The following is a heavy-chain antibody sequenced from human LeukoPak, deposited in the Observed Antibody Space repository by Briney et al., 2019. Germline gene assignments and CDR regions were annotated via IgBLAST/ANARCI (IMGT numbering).Heavy chain of an antibody. J-gene: IGHJ4*02. Sequence: PSETLSLTCTVSGGSISSYYWSWIRQPAGKGLEWIGRIYTSGSTNYNPSLKSRVTMSVDTSKNQFSLKLSSVTAADTAVYYCARGAPRYCSGGSCRPTAFDYWGQGTLVTVSS. CDR1: GGSISSYY. CDR2: IYTSGST. D-gene: IGHD2-15*01. V-gene: IGHV4-4*07. CDR3: ARGAPRYCSGGSCRPTAFDY.